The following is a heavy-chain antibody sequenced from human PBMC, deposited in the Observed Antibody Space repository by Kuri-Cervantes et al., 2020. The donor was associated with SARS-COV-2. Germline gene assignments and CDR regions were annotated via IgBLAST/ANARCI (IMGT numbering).Heavy chain of an antibody. CDR2: IYHSGST. CDR1: GYSISSGYY. V-gene: IGHV4-38-2*02. J-gene: IGHJ4*02. Sequence: SETLSLTCTVSGYSISSGYYWGWIRQPPGKGLEWIGSIYHSGSTNYNPSLKSRVTISVDTSKNQFSLKLSSVTAADTAVYYCARESHDFWSGRRRGFDYWGQGTLVTVSS. CDR3: ARESHDFWSGRRRGFDY. D-gene: IGHD3-3*01.